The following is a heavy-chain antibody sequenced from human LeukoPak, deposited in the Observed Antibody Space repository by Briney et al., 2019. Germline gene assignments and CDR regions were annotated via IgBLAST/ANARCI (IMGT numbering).Heavy chain of an antibody. Sequence: GGSLRLSCAASGFTFSSYSMNWVRQAPGKGLEWGSYISGSSSTIYYADSVKGRFTLSRDNGKSTLYLQMNSLRAEDTAVYYCARGSTYYDSSGQVPFDYWGQGTLVTVSS. D-gene: IGHD3-22*01. CDR3: ARGSTYYDSSGQVPFDY. J-gene: IGHJ4*02. CDR1: GFTFSSYS. CDR2: ISGSSSTI. V-gene: IGHV3-48*01.